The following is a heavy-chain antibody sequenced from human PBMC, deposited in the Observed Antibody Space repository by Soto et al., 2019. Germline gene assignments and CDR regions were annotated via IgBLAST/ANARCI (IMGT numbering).Heavy chain of an antibody. CDR2: IYYSGST. CDR1: GGSVNNANYF. J-gene: IGHJ6*02. D-gene: IGHD4-17*01. Sequence: QVRLEESGPGLVKPSETLSLICSVSGGSVNNANYFWNWIRHHPENGLEWIGYIYYSGSTRYNPSFKTRATLAIDTSKNQFSLRLNSVTVADTAVYFWARDADDGGSRGGMDVWGRGTTVTVSS. V-gene: IGHV4-31*03. CDR3: ARDADDGGSRGGMDV.